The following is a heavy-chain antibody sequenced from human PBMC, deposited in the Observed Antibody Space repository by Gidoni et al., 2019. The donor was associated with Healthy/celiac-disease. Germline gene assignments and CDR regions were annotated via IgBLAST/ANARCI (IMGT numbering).Heavy chain of an antibody. CDR3: ARGDGYNSGSFDP. D-gene: IGHD5-12*01. J-gene: IGHJ5*02. Sequence: SRVTISVDTSKNQFSLKLSSVTAADTAVYYCARGDGYNSGSFDPWGQGTLVTVSS. V-gene: IGHV4-59*09.